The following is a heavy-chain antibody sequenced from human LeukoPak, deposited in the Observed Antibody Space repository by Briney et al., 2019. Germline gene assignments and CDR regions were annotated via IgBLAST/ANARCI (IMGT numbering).Heavy chain of an antibody. J-gene: IGHJ3*01. D-gene: IGHD3-10*01. V-gene: IGHV4-34*01. Sequence: SETLSLTCAVYGGSFSGYYWSWIRQPPGKGLEWIGRLYYAGTTYYNPSLKSRLTMSLDTSKNQFSLKLTSVTAADTALYYCARGDGSGSLGAFDVWGQGTMVTVSS. CDR2: LYYAGTT. CDR1: GGSFSGYY. CDR3: ARGDGSGSLGAFDV.